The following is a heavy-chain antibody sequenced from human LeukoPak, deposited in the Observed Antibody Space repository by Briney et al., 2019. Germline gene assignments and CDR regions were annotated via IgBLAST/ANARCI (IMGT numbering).Heavy chain of an antibody. J-gene: IGHJ3*02. V-gene: IGHV3-23*01. CDR1: GFTFSRYG. Sequence: GGSLRLSCVGSGFTFSRYGMSWVRQAPGKGLEWVSVISGSGDNTFYADSVKGRFTISRDNSKNTLYLQMNSLRAEDTAVYYCAITYCYDSSGKLDAFDIWGQGTMVTVSS. D-gene: IGHD3-22*01. CDR2: ISGSGDNT. CDR3: AITYCYDSSGKLDAFDI.